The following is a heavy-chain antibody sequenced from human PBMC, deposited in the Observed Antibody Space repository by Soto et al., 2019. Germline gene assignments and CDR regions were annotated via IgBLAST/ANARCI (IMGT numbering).Heavy chain of an antibody. Sequence: SETLSLTCTVSGGSISTYYWSWIRRPPGKGLEWIGYIYNSGSTHSNPSLQSRVTISVDTSKNQFSLKLSSVTAADTAIYYCARARITMVREVIKYNMDVWGQGTTVTVSS. D-gene: IGHD3-10*01. CDR3: ARARITMVREVIKYNMDV. CDR2: IYNSGST. CDR1: GGSISTYY. V-gene: IGHV4-59*01. J-gene: IGHJ6*02.